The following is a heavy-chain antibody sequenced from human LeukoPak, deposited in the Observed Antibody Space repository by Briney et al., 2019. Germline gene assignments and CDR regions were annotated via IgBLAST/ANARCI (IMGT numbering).Heavy chain of an antibody. D-gene: IGHD5-24*01. V-gene: IGHV3-23*01. Sequence: GGSLRLSCAASGFTFSSYAMSWVRQAPGKGLEWVSTIDDNGDNTYYADSVKGRFTISRDNSKNTLYLQMNSLRAEDTAVYFCARAPPRDAYNLGYWGQGTLVTVSS. CDR1: GFTFSSYA. CDR2: IDDNGDNT. CDR3: ARAPPRDAYNLGY. J-gene: IGHJ4*02.